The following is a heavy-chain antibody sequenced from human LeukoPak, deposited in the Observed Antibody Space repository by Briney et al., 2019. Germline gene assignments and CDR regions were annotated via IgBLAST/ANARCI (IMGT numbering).Heavy chain of an antibody. CDR3: ARGPGPADDGGGYCFDY. Sequence: GASVKVSCKASGYTFTSYYLYWVRQAPGQGLEWMGEINPSGGSTTSAQKFQGRVTMTRDTSTSTVYMELRSLRSEDTAVYYCARGPGPADDGGGYCFDYWGQGTLVTVSS. J-gene: IGHJ4*02. CDR2: INPSGGST. CDR1: GYTFTSYY. D-gene: IGHD3-22*01. V-gene: IGHV1-46*01.